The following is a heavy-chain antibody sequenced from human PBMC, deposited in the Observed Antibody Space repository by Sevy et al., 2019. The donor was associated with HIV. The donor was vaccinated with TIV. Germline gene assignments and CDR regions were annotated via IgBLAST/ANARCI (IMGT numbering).Heavy chain of an antibody. J-gene: IGHJ4*02. D-gene: IGHD3-10*01. CDR3: ARDPFHFLRGCF. V-gene: IGHV3-11*01. Sequence: GGSLRLSCAASGLALSDYYMAWIRQAPGKGLEWVSYISGGGATIYYADPVKGRFTISRDNAKATLHLQMNSLGVDDTAVYFCARDPFHFLRGCFWGQGTQVTVSS. CDR1: GLALSDYY. CDR2: ISGGGATI.